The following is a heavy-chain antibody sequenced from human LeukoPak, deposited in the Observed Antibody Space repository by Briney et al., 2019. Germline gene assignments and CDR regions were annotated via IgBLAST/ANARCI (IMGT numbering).Heavy chain of an antibody. Sequence: PGGSLRLSCAASGFTLSIYSMNWVRQAPGRGLEWGSSLSSSSSYIYYADSVKGRFTISRDKAKNSLYLQMNSLRAEGTAVYYCASEVVRGVVSTYVWGKGATVTISS. CDR3: ASEVVRGVVSTYV. J-gene: IGHJ6*04. D-gene: IGHD3-10*01. V-gene: IGHV3-21*01. CDR1: GFTLSIYS. CDR2: LSSSSSYI.